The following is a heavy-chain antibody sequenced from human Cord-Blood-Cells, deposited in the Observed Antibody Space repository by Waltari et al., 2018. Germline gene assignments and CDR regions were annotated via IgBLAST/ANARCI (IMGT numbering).Heavy chain of an antibody. D-gene: IGHD2-8*01. CDR2: IIPIFGTA. V-gene: IGHV1-69*06. CDR3: AREGGYCTNGVCYTGAAFDI. CDR1: GGTFSSYA. J-gene: IGHJ3*02. Sequence: QVQLVQSGAEVKKPGSSVKVSCKASGGTFSSYAISWVRQAPGQGLEWMGEIIPIFGTANYARKFQGRVTITADKCTSTAYMELSSMRSEVTAVYYCAREGGYCTNGVCYTGAAFDIWGQGTMVTVSS.